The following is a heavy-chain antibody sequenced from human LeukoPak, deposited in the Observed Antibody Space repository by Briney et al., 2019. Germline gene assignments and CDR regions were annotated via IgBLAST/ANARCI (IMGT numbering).Heavy chain of an antibody. D-gene: IGHD6-13*01. J-gene: IGHJ4*02. CDR3: AREVLAAAHRNYYFDY. Sequence: ASGKACCTASGHPFTTYDINWVRQAPGLGLRWRGIINPSGGSTSYAQKFQGRVTMTTDTSTSTVYMELSSLRSEDTAVYCCAREVLAAAHRNYYFDYCGQGTLVTVSS. CDR1: GHPFTTYD. CDR2: INPSGGST. V-gene: IGHV1-46*03.